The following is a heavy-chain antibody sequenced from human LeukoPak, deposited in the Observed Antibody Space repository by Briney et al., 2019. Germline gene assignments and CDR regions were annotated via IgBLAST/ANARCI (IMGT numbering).Heavy chain of an antibody. V-gene: IGHV1-69*05. CDR1: GGTFSSYA. D-gene: IGHD6-19*01. CDR2: IIPIFGTA. Sequence: SVKVSCKASGGTFSSYAISWVRQAPGQGLEWMGGIIPIFGTANYAQKLQGRVTMTTDTSTSTAYMELRSLRSDDTAVYYCARDLGIVAGHWFDPWGQGTLVTVSS. J-gene: IGHJ5*02. CDR3: ARDLGIVAGHWFDP.